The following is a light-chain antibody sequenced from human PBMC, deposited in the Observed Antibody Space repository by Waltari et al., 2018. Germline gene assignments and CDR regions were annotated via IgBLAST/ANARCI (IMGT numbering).Light chain of an antibody. V-gene: IGLV2-14*01. Sequence: QSALTQPASVSGSPGQSITISCTGTSSDVGGYNYVSWYQQHPGKAPKVVIYDVFRRPSGVSNRFSGSKSGNTASLTISGLQAEDEADYYCQSFESGLSGVYVFGTGTKVTVL. CDR1: SSDVGGYNY. J-gene: IGLJ1*01. CDR2: DVF. CDR3: QSFESGLSGVYV.